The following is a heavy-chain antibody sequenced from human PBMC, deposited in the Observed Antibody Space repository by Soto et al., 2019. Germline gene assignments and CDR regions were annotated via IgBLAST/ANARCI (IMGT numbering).Heavy chain of an antibody. D-gene: IGHD1-26*01. CDR1: GFSLSTSGVG. V-gene: IGHV2-5*02. CDR3: AHASGSYSQYYFDY. J-gene: IGHJ4*02. CDR2: IYWDDDK. Sequence: QITLKESGPPLVKPTQTLTLTCTFSGFSLSTSGVGVGWIRQPPGKALEWLALIYWDDDKRYSPSLKSRLTITKDTSKNQVVLTMTNMDPVDTATYYCAHASGSYSQYYFDYWGQGTLVTVSS.